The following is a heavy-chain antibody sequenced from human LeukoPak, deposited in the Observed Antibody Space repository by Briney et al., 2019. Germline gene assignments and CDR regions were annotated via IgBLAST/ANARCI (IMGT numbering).Heavy chain of an antibody. Sequence: GGSLRLSCAASGFIVNSNYMNWVRQAPGKGLEWVSVLYSDDTTYYADSVKGRFTISRDNTKSSLYLQMNSLRAEDTAVYYCAKAPYDSPIDAFDIWGQGTMVTVSS. CDR2: LYSDDTT. CDR3: AKAPYDSPIDAFDI. D-gene: IGHD3-22*01. V-gene: IGHV3-53*01. J-gene: IGHJ3*02. CDR1: GFIVNSNY.